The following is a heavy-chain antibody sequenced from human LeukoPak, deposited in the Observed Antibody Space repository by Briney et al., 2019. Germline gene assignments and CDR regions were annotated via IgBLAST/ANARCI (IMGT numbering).Heavy chain of an antibody. CDR3: AKEDRITMIAVVYFDY. CDR2: ISGSGGST. D-gene: IGHD3-22*01. J-gene: IGHJ4*02. Sequence: GGSLRLSCAASGFTFNSYTMSWVRRAPGKGLEWVSAISGSGGSTYYADSVKGRFTISRDNSKNTLYLQMNSLRAEDTAVYYCAKEDRITMIAVVYFDYWGQGTLVTVSS. V-gene: IGHV3-23*01. CDR1: GFTFNSYT.